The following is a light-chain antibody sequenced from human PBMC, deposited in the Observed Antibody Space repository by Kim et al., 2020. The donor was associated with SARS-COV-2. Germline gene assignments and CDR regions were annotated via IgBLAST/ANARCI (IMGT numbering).Light chain of an antibody. CDR2: GAS. CDR1: QSVSRDC. CDR3: QQYGSSPLT. V-gene: IGKV3-20*01. Sequence: WSPGEGATLSCRASQSVSRDCLAWYQQKPGQTPRLFIYGASNRPTGISDRFSGSGSGTDFTLTISRLEPEDSAVYYCQQYGSSPLTFGGGTKVEI. J-gene: IGKJ4*01.